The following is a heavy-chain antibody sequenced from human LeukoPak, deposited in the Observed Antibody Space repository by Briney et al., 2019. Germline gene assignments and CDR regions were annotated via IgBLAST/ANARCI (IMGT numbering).Heavy chain of an antibody. CDR2: ISGSGGST. V-gene: IGHV3-23*01. CDR3: AKDLSYSSSWYAY. CDR1: GFTFSSYA. Sequence: HSGGSLRLSCAASGFTFSSYAMSWVRQAPGKGLEWVSAISGSGGSTYSADSVKGRFTISRDNSKNTLYLQMNSLRAKDTAVYYCAKDLSYSSSWYAYWGQGTLVTVSS. J-gene: IGHJ4*02. D-gene: IGHD6-13*01.